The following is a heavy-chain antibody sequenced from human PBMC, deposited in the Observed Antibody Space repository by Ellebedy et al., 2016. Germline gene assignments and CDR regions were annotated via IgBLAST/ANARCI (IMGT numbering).Heavy chain of an antibody. CDR1: GGSIDSSSYY. Sequence: SETLSLTXTVSGGSIDSSSYYWGWIRQPPGKGLEWIGSIYYSGSTYYNPSLKSRVIISVDTSKNQFSLKLSSVTAADTAVYYCARAGNGEALNYYDSSGYYHRRGPFDYWGQGTLVTVSS. CDR2: IYYSGST. V-gene: IGHV4-39*07. D-gene: IGHD3-22*01. CDR3: ARAGNGEALNYYDSSGYYHRRGPFDY. J-gene: IGHJ4*02.